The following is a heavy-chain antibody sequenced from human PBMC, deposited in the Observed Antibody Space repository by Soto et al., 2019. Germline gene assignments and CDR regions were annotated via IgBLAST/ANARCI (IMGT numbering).Heavy chain of an antibody. Sequence: GGSLRLSCAASRFTFSDYYMNWIRQAPGKGLEWVSYISSSSSYTNYADSVKGRFTISRDNAKNSLYLQMNSLRAEDTAVYYCARDHHRYSGYDYVDYWGQGTLVTVSS. J-gene: IGHJ4*02. CDR2: ISSSSSYT. D-gene: IGHD5-12*01. CDR1: RFTFSDYY. V-gene: IGHV3-11*05. CDR3: ARDHHRYSGYDYVDY.